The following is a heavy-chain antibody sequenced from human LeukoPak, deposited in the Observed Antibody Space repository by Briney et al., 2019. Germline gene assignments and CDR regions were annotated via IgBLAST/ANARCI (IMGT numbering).Heavy chain of an antibody. CDR3: ARGNNFYDSSGYYKY. Sequence: AGGSLRLSCAASGFTFSSYSMNWVRQAPGKGLEWVSSISSSSSYIYYADSVKGRFTISRDNAKNSLYLQMNSLRAEDTAVYYCARGNNFYDSSGYYKYWGQGTLVTVSS. CDR2: ISSSSSYI. D-gene: IGHD3-22*01. V-gene: IGHV3-21*01. CDR1: GFTFSSYS. J-gene: IGHJ4*02.